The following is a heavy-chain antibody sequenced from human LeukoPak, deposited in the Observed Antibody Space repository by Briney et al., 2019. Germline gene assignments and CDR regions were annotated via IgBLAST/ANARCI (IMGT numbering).Heavy chain of an antibody. CDR2: IYYSGST. J-gene: IGHJ4*02. Sequence: SETLSLTCTVSGGSISSSSYYWGWIRQPPGKGLEWIGSIYYSGSTYYNSSLKSRVTISVDTSKNQFSLKLSSVTAADTAVYYCATVEMATRYFDYWGQGTLVTVSS. CDR1: GGSISSSSYY. CDR3: ATVEMATRYFDY. V-gene: IGHV4-39*01. D-gene: IGHD5-24*01.